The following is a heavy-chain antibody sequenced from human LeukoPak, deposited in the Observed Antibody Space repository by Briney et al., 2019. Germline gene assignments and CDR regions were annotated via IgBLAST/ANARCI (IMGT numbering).Heavy chain of an antibody. CDR2: INKDGGGI. V-gene: IGHV3-7*03. D-gene: IGHD1/OR15-1a*01. CDR1: GFPFSNSW. Sequence: QPGGSLRLSCAVSGFPFSNSWMYWVRQAPVKGLEGVANINKDGGGISYVDSVKGRFIISRDNARNSLYLQMNSLRVEDTAVYFCAGGNTMDVWGKGTAVTVSS. CDR3: AGGNTMDV. J-gene: IGHJ6*04.